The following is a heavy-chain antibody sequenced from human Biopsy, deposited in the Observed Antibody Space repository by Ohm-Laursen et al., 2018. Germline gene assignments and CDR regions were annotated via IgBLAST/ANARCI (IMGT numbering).Heavy chain of an antibody. D-gene: IGHD1-1*01. CDR2: ITSSSTYI. J-gene: IGHJ3*02. CDR3: ARPTNARAGGAPFDI. CDR1: GFTFSSHA. Sequence: SLRLSCSASGFTFSSHAMTWVRQAPGEGLEWVSYITSSSTYINYVDSVKGRFTISRDNAENSPYLQMNSLRAEDTAMYYCARPTNARAGGAPFDIWGQGTMVTVSS. V-gene: IGHV3-21*05.